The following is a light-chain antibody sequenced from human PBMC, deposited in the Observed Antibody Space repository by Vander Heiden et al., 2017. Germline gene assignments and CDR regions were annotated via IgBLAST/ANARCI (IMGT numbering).Light chain of an antibody. J-gene: IGLJ7*01. CDR1: SSNIGSHS. CDR2: ANT. V-gene: IGLV1-44*01. CDR3: AAWDDSLNGAV. Sequence: QSVLTQPPSASGAPGQRVSTSCSGSSSNIGSHSVNWYQQLPGTAPKLLVYANTQRPSGVPDRFSGSKSGTSASLAISGLQSEDEADYYCAAWDDSLNGAVFGGGTQLTVL.